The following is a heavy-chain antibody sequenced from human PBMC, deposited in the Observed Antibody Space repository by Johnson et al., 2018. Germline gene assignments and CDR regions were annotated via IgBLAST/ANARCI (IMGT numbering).Heavy chain of an antibody. Sequence: EVQLVESGGGLVKPGRSLRLSCTASGFTCGDYAMSWFRQAPGKGLEWVGFIRRKAYGGTTEYAASVKGRFTISRDDSKSIAYLQMNSLKTEDTAVYYCTKDSPPFLVVHDAFDIWGQGTMVTVSS. V-gene: IGHV3-49*05. D-gene: IGHD2-15*01. CDR1: GFTCGDYA. CDR2: IRRKAYGGTT. J-gene: IGHJ3*02. CDR3: TKDSPPFLVVHDAFDI.